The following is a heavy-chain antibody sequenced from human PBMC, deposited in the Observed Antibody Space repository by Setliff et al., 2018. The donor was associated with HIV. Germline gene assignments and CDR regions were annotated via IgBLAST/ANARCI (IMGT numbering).Heavy chain of an antibody. CDR3: ATIWMRGAYFDS. J-gene: IGHJ4*02. CDR1: GFTFSSNW. CDR2: IKQDGSEK. V-gene: IGHV3-7*01. D-gene: IGHD3-3*01. Sequence: GGSLRLSCAASGFTFSSNWMSWVRQAPGKGLEWVANIKQDGSEKYYVDSVKGRFTISRDNAKNTLYLQMNSLGVEDTAVYYCATIWMRGAYFDSWGQGTLVTVSS.